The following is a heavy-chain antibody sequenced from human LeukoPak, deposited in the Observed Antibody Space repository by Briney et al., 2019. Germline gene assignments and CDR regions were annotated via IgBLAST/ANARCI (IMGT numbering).Heavy chain of an antibody. J-gene: IGHJ3*02. V-gene: IGHV3-21*01. CDR3: ARDRTTVLSDAFDI. CDR1: GFTFSTYS. CDR2: ISTSGTYT. D-gene: IGHD4-17*01. Sequence: TSGGSLRLSCAASGFTFSTYSMNWVRQAPGKGLEWVSSISTSGTYTYYADSVKGRFTVSRDNAKNSLYPQMNSLRAEDTAVYFCARDRTTVLSDAFDIWGQGTMVSVSS.